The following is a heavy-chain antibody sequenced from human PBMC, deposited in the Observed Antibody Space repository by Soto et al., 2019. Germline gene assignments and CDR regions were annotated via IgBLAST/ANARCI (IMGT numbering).Heavy chain of an antibody. Sequence: QVQLVQSGADVKKPGSSVKVSCKASGDVFRSYGINWVRQAPGQGLEWMGGIIPISGTTNYAQKFQDRVAITADESTDTVYMELSRLRSEDTAVYFCARVRCFNGLCHTADYGMDVWGQGTTVTVSS. CDR2: IIPISGTT. V-gene: IGHV1-69*01. D-gene: IGHD2-8*01. CDR1: GDVFRSYG. CDR3: ARVRCFNGLCHTADYGMDV. J-gene: IGHJ6*02.